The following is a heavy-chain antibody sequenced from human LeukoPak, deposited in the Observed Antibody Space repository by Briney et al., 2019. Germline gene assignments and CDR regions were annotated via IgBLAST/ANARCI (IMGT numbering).Heavy chain of an antibody. V-gene: IGHV1-2*02. CDR3: AREGRRAAAGTRGNWFDP. Sequence: ASVKVSCKASGYTFTGYYMHWVRQAPGQGLEWMGWINPNSGGTNYAQKFQGRVTMTRDPSISTAYMELSRLRSDDTAVYYCAREGRRAAAGTRGNWFDPWGQGTLVTVSS. CDR1: GYTFTGYY. J-gene: IGHJ5*02. D-gene: IGHD6-13*01. CDR2: INPNSGGT.